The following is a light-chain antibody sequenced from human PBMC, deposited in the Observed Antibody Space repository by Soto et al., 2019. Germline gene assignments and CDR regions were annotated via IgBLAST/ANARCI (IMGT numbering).Light chain of an antibody. CDR3: QQYYDWPIT. CDR1: QGIRND. J-gene: IGKJ5*01. Sequence: AIEVTQSPSSLSSSVVDRVTITFLASQGIRNDLGWYQQKPGKAPKLLIYAASSLQSGVPSRFSGSGSGADFTLTISSLQSEDFAVYYCQQYYDWPITFGQGTRLEIK. V-gene: IGKV1-6*01. CDR2: AAS.